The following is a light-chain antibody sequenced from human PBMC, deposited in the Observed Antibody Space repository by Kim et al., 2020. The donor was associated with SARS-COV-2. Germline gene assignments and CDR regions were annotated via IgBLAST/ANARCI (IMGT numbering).Light chain of an antibody. V-gene: IGLV2-14*03. CDR3: ISDSTSSTLL. CDR1: SSYDDDYKD. Sequence: GRAITICCAGSSSYDDDYKDVSWYQQHPAKAPILMIDDVSERPSGISNRFSGSKAGNAASVTISGLQAEDEDDYCCISDSTSSTLLFGGGTKLTVL. CDR2: DVS. J-gene: IGLJ2*01.